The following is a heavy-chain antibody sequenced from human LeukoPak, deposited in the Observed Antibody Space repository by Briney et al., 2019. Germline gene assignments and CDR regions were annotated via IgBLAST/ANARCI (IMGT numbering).Heavy chain of an antibody. Sequence: GRSLRLSCEVSGFILSGYGMHWVRQAPGKGLEWVAFISYDGSDKYYVDSVKGRFTVSRDNSKNTLYLQMNSLRAEDTAVYYCAKKCGGDCYADAFDIWGQGTIVTVFS. V-gene: IGHV3-30*18. J-gene: IGHJ3*02. CDR3: AKKCGGDCYADAFDI. CDR2: ISYDGSDK. CDR1: GFILSGYG. D-gene: IGHD2-21*02.